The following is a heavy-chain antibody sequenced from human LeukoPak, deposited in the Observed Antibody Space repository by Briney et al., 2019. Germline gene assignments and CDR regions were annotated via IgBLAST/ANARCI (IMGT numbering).Heavy chain of an antibody. D-gene: IGHD6-13*01. CDR1: GYTFTSYG. Sequence: ASVKVSCKASGYTFTSYGISWVRQAPGQGLEWMGWISAYNGNTNHAQKLQGRVTMTTDTSTSTAYMELRSLRSDDTAVYYCARDEGIAAAGGVDYWGQGTLVTVSS. J-gene: IGHJ4*02. CDR3: ARDEGIAAAGGVDY. CDR2: ISAYNGNT. V-gene: IGHV1-18*01.